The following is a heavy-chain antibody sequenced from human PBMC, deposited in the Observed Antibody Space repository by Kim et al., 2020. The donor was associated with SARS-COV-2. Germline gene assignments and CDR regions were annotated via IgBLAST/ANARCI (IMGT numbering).Heavy chain of an antibody. CDR1: GGSISSYY. CDR2: IYYSGST. CDR3: ARVVPVAGTGPGAFDI. D-gene: IGHD6-19*01. J-gene: IGHJ3*02. V-gene: IGHV4-59*01. Sequence: SETLSLTCTVSGGSISSYYWSWIRQPPGKGLEWIGYIYYSGSTNYNPSLKSRVIISVDTSKNQFSLKLSSVTAADTAVYYCARVVPVAGTGPGAFDIWGQGTMVTVSS.